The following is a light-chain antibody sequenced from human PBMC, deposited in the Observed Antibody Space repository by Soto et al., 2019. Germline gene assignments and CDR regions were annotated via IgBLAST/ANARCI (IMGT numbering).Light chain of an antibody. J-gene: IGLJ1*01. CDR1: SSDVGGYNY. CDR3: SSYTRSSTPYV. V-gene: IGLV2-14*01. CDR2: EVS. Sequence: QSALTQPASVSGSPGQSITISCTGTSSDVGGYNYVSWYQQHPGKAPKLMIYEVSNRPSGVSFRFSGSKSGNTASLTISGLQTEDEADYYCSSYTRSSTPYVFGTGTKVSVL.